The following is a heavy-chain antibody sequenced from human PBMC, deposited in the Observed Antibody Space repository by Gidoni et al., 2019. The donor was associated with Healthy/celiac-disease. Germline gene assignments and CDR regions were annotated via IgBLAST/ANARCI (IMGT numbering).Heavy chain of an antibody. CDR2: ISGSGGST. Sequence: EVQLLESAGGLLQPGGSLRLSRAASGFTFSSYAMSWVRQAPGKGLEWVSAISGSGGSTCYEDSVKRRFTIFRDNSKNTLYLQMNSLRAEDTAVYYCAKGSLERSSTSCFDYWGQGTLVTVSS. J-gene: IGHJ4*02. CDR1: GFTFSSYA. D-gene: IGHD2-2*01. V-gene: IGHV3-23*01. CDR3: AKGSLERSSTSCFDY.